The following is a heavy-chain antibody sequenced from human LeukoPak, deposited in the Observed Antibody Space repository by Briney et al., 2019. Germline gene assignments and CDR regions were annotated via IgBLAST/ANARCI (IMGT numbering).Heavy chain of an antibody. V-gene: IGHV3-9*01. D-gene: IGHD3/OR15-3a*01. CDR1: GFTFDAYA. Sequence: GGSLRLSCAASGFTFDAYAMHWVRQAPGKGLEWVSHINWNSGSTYYADSVKGRFTISRHNSKNTLYLQMNSLRAEDTAVYYCARFRVDFLDYWGQGTLVTVSS. J-gene: IGHJ4*02. CDR2: INWNSGST. CDR3: ARFRVDFLDY.